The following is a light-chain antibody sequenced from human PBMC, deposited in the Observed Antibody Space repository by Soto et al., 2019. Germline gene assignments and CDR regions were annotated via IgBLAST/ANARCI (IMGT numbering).Light chain of an antibody. CDR2: KAS. CDR3: HQYSTSPYT. V-gene: IGKV1-5*03. CDR1: QSISRW. Sequence: DLQMTQSPPTLSASVGDRVTITCRASQSISRWLAWYQQKPGEAPKILIHKASTLNIGVPSRFSGAGSGTECALPMSNVQPSDLATYFWHQYSTSPYTFGQGTKLESK. J-gene: IGKJ2*01.